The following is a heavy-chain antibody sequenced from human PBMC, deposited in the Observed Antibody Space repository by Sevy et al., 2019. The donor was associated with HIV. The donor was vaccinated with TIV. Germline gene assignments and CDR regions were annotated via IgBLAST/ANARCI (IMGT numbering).Heavy chain of an antibody. CDR3: ARVVEQLERLVYYFDY. D-gene: IGHD1-1*01. J-gene: IGHJ4*02. CDR1: GFTFSSYA. Sequence: GGSLRLSCAASGFTFSSYAMHWVRQAPGKGLEWVAVISYDGSNKYYADSVKGRFTISRDNSKNTLYLQMNSLRSDDTAVYYCARVVEQLERLVYYFDYWGQGTLVTVSS. V-gene: IGHV3-30-3*01. CDR2: ISYDGSNK.